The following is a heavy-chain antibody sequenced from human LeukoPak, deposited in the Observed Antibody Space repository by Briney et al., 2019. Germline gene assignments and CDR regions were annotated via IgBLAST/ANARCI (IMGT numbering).Heavy chain of an antibody. J-gene: IGHJ6*03. D-gene: IGHD3-3*01. Sequence: GASVKVSCKASGGTFSSYAISWVRQAPGQGLEWMGGIIPIFGTANYAQKFQGRVTITADESTSTAYMELSSLRSEDTAVYYCAMTTTPSDFWSGWGYYYMDVWGKGTTVTVSS. CDR3: AMTTTPSDFWSGWGYYYMDV. CDR1: GGTFSSYA. V-gene: IGHV1-69*13. CDR2: IIPIFGTA.